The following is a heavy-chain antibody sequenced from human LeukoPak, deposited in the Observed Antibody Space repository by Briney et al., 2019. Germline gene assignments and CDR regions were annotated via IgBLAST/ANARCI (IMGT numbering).Heavy chain of an antibody. V-gene: IGHV4-30-4*08. CDR2: IYYSGST. J-gene: IGHJ4*02. CDR1: GGSINSGDYY. Sequence: SQTLSLTCTVSGGSINSGDYYWSWIRQPPGKGLEWIGYIYYSGSTYYNPSLKSRVTISVGTSKNQFSLKLSSVTAADTAVYYCARELAAGPYYFDYWGQGTLVTVSS. D-gene: IGHD6-13*01. CDR3: ARELAAGPYYFDY.